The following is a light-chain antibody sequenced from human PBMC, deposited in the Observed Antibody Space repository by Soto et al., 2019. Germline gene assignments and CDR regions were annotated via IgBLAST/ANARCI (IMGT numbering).Light chain of an antibody. CDR1: QGISSY. CDR2: AAS. V-gene: IGKV1-9*01. J-gene: IGKJ1*01. CDR3: QQLNSYPWT. Sequence: DIQFTQSPSFLSASVGDRVTITCRASQGISSYLAWYQQKPGKAPKLLIYAASTLQSGVPSRFSGSGSGTEFSLTISSLQPEDFATYYCQQLNSYPWTFGQGTKLEIK.